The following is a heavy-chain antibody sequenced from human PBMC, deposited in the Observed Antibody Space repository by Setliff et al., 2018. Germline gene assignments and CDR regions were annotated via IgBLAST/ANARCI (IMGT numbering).Heavy chain of an antibody. D-gene: IGHD5-12*01. CDR1: GGSFSGYF. Sequence: PSETLSLTCAVYGGSFSGYFWSWIRQSPGRGLEWIGEINDRGSTHYNPSLKSRVTISVDTSKNQFSQKLSSLTAADMAKYYCARGGHSGPDAFDSWGQGTRVTVSS. CDR3: ARGGHSGPDAFDS. J-gene: IGHJ3*01. CDR2: INDRGST. V-gene: IGHV4-34*01.